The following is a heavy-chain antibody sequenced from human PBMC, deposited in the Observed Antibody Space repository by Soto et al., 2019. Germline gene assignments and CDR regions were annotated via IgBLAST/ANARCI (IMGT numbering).Heavy chain of an antibody. J-gene: IGHJ2*01. D-gene: IGHD5-12*01. CDR1: GFTFSSYG. CDR3: ARAPRWLQTWYFDL. Sequence: QVQLVESGGGVVQPGRSLRLSCAASGFTFSSYGMHWVRQAPGKGLEWVAVIWYDGSNKYYADSVKGRFTISRDNSKNPLYLQMNSLRAEDTAVYYCARAPRWLQTWYFDLWGRGTLVTVSS. V-gene: IGHV3-33*01. CDR2: IWYDGSNK.